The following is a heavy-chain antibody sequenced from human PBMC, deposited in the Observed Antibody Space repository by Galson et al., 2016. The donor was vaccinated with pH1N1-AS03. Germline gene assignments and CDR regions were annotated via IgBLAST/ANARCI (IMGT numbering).Heavy chain of an antibody. CDR3: ANPRASGTTMVTRLDY. D-gene: IGHD5-18*01. Sequence: LRLSCAASGFTFSTYAMSWVRQAPGKGLEWVSSISGADLSTYYADSVKGRFTVSRDNSKNTLYLQMNGLRAEDTAIYYCANPRASGTTMVTRLDYWGQGTPVTVSS. CDR2: ISGADLST. J-gene: IGHJ4*02. CDR1: GFTFSTYA. V-gene: IGHV3-23*01.